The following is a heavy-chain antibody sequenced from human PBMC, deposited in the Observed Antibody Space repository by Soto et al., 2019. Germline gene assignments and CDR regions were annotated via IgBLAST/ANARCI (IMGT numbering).Heavy chain of an antibody. CDR2: IYYSGST. V-gene: IGHV4-31*03. CDR3: ARVRAYSSSSPNWLDP. J-gene: IGHJ5*02. CDR1: GGSISSGGYY. D-gene: IGHD6-6*01. Sequence: ASETLSLTCTVSGGSISSGGYYWSWIRQHPGKGLEWIGFIYYSGSTYYNPSLKSRVTISVDTSKNQFSLKLSSVTAADTAVYYCARVRAYSSSSPNWLDPWGQGTLVTVSS.